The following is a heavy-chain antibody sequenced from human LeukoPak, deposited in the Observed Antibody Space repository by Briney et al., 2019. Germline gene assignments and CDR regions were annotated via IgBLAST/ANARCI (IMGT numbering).Heavy chain of an antibody. Sequence: PGRSLRLSCAASGFTFSSYGMHWVRQAPGKGLEWVAVISYDGSNKYYADSAKGRFTISRDNSKNTLYLQMNSLRAEATAVYYCAKEGVYYYYGMDVWGQGTTVTVSS. V-gene: IGHV3-30*18. J-gene: IGHJ6*02. CDR1: GFTFSSYG. CDR3: AKEGVYYYYGMDV. CDR2: ISYDGSNK.